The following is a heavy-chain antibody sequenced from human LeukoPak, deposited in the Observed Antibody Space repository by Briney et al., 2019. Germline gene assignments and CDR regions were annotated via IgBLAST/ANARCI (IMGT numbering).Heavy chain of an antibody. Sequence: SETLSLTCTVSGGSISSYYWSWIRQPPVKGLEWIGYIYYSGSTNYNPSLTSRVTISVDTSKNQFSLKLSSVTAADTAVYYCARGYFDWLLGYYWFDPWGQGTLVTVSS. J-gene: IGHJ5*02. V-gene: IGHV4-59*01. D-gene: IGHD3-9*01. CDR3: ARGYFDWLLGYYWFDP. CDR2: IYYSGST. CDR1: GGSISSYY.